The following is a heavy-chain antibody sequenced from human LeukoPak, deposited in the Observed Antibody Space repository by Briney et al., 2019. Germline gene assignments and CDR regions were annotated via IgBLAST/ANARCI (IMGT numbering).Heavy chain of an antibody. CDR3: ARLAAGTRGNYYYYMDV. CDR1: GGSISSGSYY. V-gene: IGHV4-61*02. CDR2: IYTSGST. Sequence: SETLSLTCTVSGGSISSGSYYWSWIRQPAGKGLEWIGRIYTSGSTNYNPCLKSRVTISVDTSKNQLSLKLSSVTAADTAVYYCARLAAGTRGNYYYYMDVWGKGTTVTVSS. D-gene: IGHD6-13*01. J-gene: IGHJ6*03.